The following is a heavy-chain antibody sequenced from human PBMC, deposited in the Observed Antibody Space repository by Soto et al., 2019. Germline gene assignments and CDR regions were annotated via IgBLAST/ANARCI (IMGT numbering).Heavy chain of an antibody. J-gene: IGHJ3*02. D-gene: IGHD3-22*01. V-gene: IGHV1-18*04. CDR2: ISAYNGNT. CDR3: ARENYYDSSGYEGAFDI. CDR1: GYTFTSYG. Sequence: ASVKVSCKASGYTFTSYGISWVRQAPGQGLEWMGWISAYNGNTNYAQKLQGRVTMTTDTSTSTAYMELRSPRSDDTAVYYCARENYYDSSGYEGAFDIWGQGTMVTVSS.